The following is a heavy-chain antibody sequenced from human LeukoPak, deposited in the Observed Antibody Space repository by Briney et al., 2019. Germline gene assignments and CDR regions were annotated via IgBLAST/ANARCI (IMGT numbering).Heavy chain of an antibody. D-gene: IGHD3-10*01. CDR2: ISVSGDRT. J-gene: IGHJ4*02. CDR1: GFTFSSSA. Sequence: GGSLRLSCEASGFTFSSSAMNWVRQAPGKGLEWVSSISVSGDRTYYADSVKGRFTVSRDNSKNTLFLQMNSLRAEDTAVYYCAKGYYGSGSYGWFDYWGQGTLVTVSS. V-gene: IGHV3-23*01. CDR3: AKGYYGSGSYGWFDY.